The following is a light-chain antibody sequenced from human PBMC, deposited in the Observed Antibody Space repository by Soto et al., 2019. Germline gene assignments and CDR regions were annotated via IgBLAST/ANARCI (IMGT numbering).Light chain of an antibody. CDR2: QDS. CDR1: KLGDKY. Sequence: SSELTQSPSVSVSPGQTASITCSGDKLGDKYACWYQQKPGQSPVLVIYQDSKRPSGIPERFSGSNSGNTATLTISGTQAMDEADYYCQAWDSSVVFGGGTKLTVL. J-gene: IGLJ2*01. CDR3: QAWDSSVV. V-gene: IGLV3-1*01.